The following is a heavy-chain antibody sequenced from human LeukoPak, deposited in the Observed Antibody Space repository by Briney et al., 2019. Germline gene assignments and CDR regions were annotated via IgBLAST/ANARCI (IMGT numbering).Heavy chain of an antibody. Sequence: GESLKISCKGSGYSINNYWIGWVRQLPGKGLEWMGIIYPADSDIRYSPSFQGQVTISADKSISTVYLQWSSLKASDTAMYYCARQEYCSGGSCYTWFDPWGQGTLVTVSA. J-gene: IGHJ5*02. CDR2: IYPADSDI. V-gene: IGHV5-51*01. CDR1: GYSINNYW. CDR3: ARQEYCSGGSCYTWFDP. D-gene: IGHD2-15*01.